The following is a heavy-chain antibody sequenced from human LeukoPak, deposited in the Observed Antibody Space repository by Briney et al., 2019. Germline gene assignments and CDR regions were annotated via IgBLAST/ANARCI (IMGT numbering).Heavy chain of an antibody. V-gene: IGHV4-39*01. D-gene: IGHD6-13*01. CDR1: GGSITSSNDY. CDR2: IFYSGST. Sequence: PSETLSLTCTVSGGSITSSNDYWGWIRQPPGKGLEWIGCIFYSGSTYYNPSLKSRVTISVDTSKNQFSLRLTSMTAADTAVYYCARQWYSSWYMDYWGQGTLVTVSS. J-gene: IGHJ4*02. CDR3: ARQWYSSWYMDY.